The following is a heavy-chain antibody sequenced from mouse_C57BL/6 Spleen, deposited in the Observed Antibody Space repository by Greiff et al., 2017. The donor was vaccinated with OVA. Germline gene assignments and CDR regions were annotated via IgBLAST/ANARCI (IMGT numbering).Heavy chain of an antibody. CDR3: TGLLRWFAY. V-gene: IGHV6-3*01. D-gene: IGHD1-1*01. J-gene: IGHJ3*01. Sequence: EVQLKESGGGLVQPGGSMKLSCVASGFTFSNYWMNWVRQSPEKGLEWVAQIRLKSDNYATHYAESVKGRFTISRDDSKSSVYLQMNNLRAEDTGIYYCTGLLRWFAYWGQGTLVTVSA. CDR1: GFTFSNYW. CDR2: IRLKSDNYAT.